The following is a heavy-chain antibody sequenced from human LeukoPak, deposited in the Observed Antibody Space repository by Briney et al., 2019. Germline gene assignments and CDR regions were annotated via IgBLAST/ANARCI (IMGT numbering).Heavy chain of an antibody. CDR1: RCTLSSYG. J-gene: IGHJ5*02. CDR2: IWYDGSNR. Sequence: RRALRLSCAASRCTLSSYGIHWVRQAPGKGVDGVAFIWYDGSNRYYADSVKGRFTISRDNSKNTLYLQVNSMRAEDAAVYYCARDRTGTTGWFDPWGQGTLVTVSS. D-gene: IGHD4-17*01. CDR3: ARDRTGTTGWFDP. V-gene: IGHV3-33*01.